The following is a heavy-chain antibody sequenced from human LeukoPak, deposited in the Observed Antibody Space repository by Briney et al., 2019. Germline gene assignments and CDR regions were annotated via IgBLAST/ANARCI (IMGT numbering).Heavy chain of an antibody. D-gene: IGHD3-10*02. CDR1: GGSFSSSNYY. J-gene: IGHJ4*02. V-gene: IGHV4-39*01. Sequence: SETLSLTCTVSGGSFSSSNYYWGWIRQPPGKGLEWIGSIYYSGSTYYSPSLKSRVTISVDTSQNQFSLKLSSVTAADTAVYYCARHLYVSGSLWAQGTLVTVSS. CDR2: IYYSGST. CDR3: ARHLYVSGSL.